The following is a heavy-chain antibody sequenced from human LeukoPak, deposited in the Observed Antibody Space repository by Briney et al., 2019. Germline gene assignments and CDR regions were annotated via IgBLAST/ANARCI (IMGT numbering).Heavy chain of an antibody. Sequence: SETLSLTCAVYGGPFSGYYWSWIRQPPGKGLEWIGEINHSGSTNYNPSLKSRVTISVDTSKNQFSLKLSSVTAADTAVYYCARGANIAVAGTPYYYYYYMDVWGKGTTVTASS. CDR2: INHSGST. V-gene: IGHV4-34*01. CDR3: ARGANIAVAGTPYYYYYYMDV. CDR1: GGPFSGYY. J-gene: IGHJ6*03. D-gene: IGHD6-19*01.